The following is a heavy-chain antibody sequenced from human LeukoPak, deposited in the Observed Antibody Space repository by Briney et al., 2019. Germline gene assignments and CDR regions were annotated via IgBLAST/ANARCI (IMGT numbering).Heavy chain of an antibody. V-gene: IGHV3-66*01. CDR2: IYSGGST. CDR3: ARDRGQLWSKEPGWFDP. D-gene: IGHD5-18*01. Sequence: GGSLRLSCAASGFTVSSNYMSWVRQAPGKGLEWVSVIYSGGSTYYADSVKGRFIISRDNSKNTLYLQMNSLRAEDTAVYHCARDRGQLWSKEPGWFDPWGQGTLVTVSS. CDR1: GFTVSSNY. J-gene: IGHJ5*02.